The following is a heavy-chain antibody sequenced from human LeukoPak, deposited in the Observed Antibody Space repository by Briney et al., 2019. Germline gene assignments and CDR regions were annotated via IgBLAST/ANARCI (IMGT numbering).Heavy chain of an antibody. J-gene: IGHJ4*02. CDR1: GFIFNRHA. CDR3: ARDMIMGGPPDYLDY. Sequence: GGSLRLSCTTSGFIFNRHAFHWVRQTPGKGLEWVAVIGYDGIHKYYADSVKGRFTISRDDSKNTLYLQMDSLRTEDTAVYYCARDMIMGGPPDYLDYWGQGTLVTVSS. CDR2: IGYDGIHK. D-gene: IGHD3-22*01. V-gene: IGHV3-30*04.